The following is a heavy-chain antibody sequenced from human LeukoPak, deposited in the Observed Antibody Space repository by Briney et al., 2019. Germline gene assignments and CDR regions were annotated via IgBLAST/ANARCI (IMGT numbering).Heavy chain of an antibody. CDR3: ARDLSGGDPETLN. CDR1: GFTFSSYS. Sequence: PGGSLRLSCAASGFTFSSYSMNWVRQAPGKGLEWVSSISSSSSYIYYADSVKGRFTISRDNAKNSLYLQMNSLRAEDTAVYYCARDLSGGDPETLNWGQGTLVTVSS. D-gene: IGHD4-17*01. CDR2: ISSSSSYI. V-gene: IGHV3-21*01. J-gene: IGHJ4*02.